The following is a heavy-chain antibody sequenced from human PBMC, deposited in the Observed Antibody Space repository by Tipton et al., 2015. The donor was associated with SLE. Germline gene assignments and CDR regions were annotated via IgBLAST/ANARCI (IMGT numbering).Heavy chain of an antibody. Sequence: TLSLTCTVSGGPLTGDYWSWIRQPPGKGLEWIGYMYYSGSTNYNPSLKSRVTISVDTSKNQLSLKLSSVTAADTAVYFCARADRGNCRNSDCYIFDYWGQGTPVTVSS. CDR3: ARADRGNCRNSDCYIFDY. V-gene: IGHV4-59*01. D-gene: IGHD2-21*01. CDR1: GGPLTGDY. CDR2: MYYSGST. J-gene: IGHJ4*02.